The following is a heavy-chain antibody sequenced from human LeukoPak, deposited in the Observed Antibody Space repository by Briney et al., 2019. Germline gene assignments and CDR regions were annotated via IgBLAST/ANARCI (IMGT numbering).Heavy chain of an antibody. D-gene: IGHD3-22*01. V-gene: IGHV3-21*01. CDR3: ASSGYYEEKEIY. Sequence: PRGSLRLSCAASGFTFSSYSMNWVRQAPGKGLEWVSSISSSSSYIYYADSVKGRFTISRDNAKNSLYLQMNSLRAEDTAVYYCASSGYYEEKEIYWGQGTLVTVSS. CDR2: ISSSSSYI. CDR1: GFTFSSYS. J-gene: IGHJ4*02.